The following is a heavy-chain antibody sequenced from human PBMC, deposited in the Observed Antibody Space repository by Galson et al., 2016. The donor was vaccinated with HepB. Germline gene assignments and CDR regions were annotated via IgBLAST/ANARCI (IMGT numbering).Heavy chain of an antibody. Sequence: TLSLTCAVSGDSISSGGYYWSWIRQYPGKGLEWIGYIHYSGTTHYNPSLKSRVTISIDMSKNQFSLKVSSVTAADTAVYYCARVNVHFRCGMDVWGQGTTVTVSS. CDR3: ARVNVHFRCGMDV. V-gene: IGHV4-31*11. J-gene: IGHJ6*02. D-gene: IGHD1-1*01. CDR2: IHYSGTT. CDR1: GDSISSGGYY.